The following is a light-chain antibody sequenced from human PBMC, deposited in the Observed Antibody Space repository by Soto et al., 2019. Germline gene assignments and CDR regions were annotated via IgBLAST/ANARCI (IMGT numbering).Light chain of an antibody. Sequence: EIVMAQYSSTPFVLSGEKARPSLRASQSISNKFVWYQQKPGQAPRLLMYGASSRPTGIPDRFSGSGSGTDFTLTISRLEPEDFAVYYCQQYGSSSTFGQGTLLE. J-gene: IGKJ5*01. CDR3: QQYGSSST. CDR1: QSISNK. CDR2: GAS. V-gene: IGKV3-20*01.